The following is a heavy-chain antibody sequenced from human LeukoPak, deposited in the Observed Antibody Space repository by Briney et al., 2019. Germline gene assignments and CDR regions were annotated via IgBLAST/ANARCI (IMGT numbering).Heavy chain of an antibody. J-gene: IGHJ3*02. Sequence: PSETLSPTCTVSGGSISSYYWSWIRQPPGKGLEWIGYIYYSGSTNYNPSLKSRVTISVDTSKNQFSPKLSSVTAADTAVYYCARVWYSSSWYGGADAFDIWGQGTMVTVSS. V-gene: IGHV4-59*01. D-gene: IGHD6-13*01. CDR2: IYYSGST. CDR1: GGSISSYY. CDR3: ARVWYSSSWYGGADAFDI.